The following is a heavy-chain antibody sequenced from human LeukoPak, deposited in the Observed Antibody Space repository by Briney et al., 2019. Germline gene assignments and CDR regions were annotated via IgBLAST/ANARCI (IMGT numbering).Heavy chain of an antibody. Sequence: GGSLRLSCAASGFTFHDYAMHWVRQAPGKGLEWVAVMSYDGSNKYYADSVKGRFTISRDNSKNTLYLQMNSLRAEDTAVYYCARDSLKFGIAAAGTPLGYWGQGTLVTVSS. J-gene: IGHJ4*02. D-gene: IGHD6-13*01. CDR3: ARDSLKFGIAAAGTPLGY. CDR2: MSYDGSNK. CDR1: GFTFHDYA. V-gene: IGHV3-30*04.